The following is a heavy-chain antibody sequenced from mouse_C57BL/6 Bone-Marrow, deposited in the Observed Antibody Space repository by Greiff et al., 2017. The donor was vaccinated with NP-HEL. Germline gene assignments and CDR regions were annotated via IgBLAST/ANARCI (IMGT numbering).Heavy chain of an antibody. CDR3: ARSAWFAY. CDR2: INPNNGGT. J-gene: IGHJ3*01. CDR1: GYTFTDYN. V-gene: IGHV1-18*01. Sequence: VHVKQSGPELVKPGASVKIPCKASGYTFTDYNMDWVKQSHGKSLEWIGDINPNNGGTIYNQKFKGKATFTVDKSSSTAYMELRSLTSEDTAVYYCARSAWFAYWGQGTLVTVSA.